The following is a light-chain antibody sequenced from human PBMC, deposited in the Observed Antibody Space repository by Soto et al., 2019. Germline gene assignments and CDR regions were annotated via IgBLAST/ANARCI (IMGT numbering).Light chain of an antibody. V-gene: IGKV3-15*01. CDR3: KQYKGWPPFT. J-gene: IGKJ5*01. CDR2: GAS. Sequence: EIVMTQSPATLSVSPGETSTLSCRASQYVSNKVAWYQQKPGQAPSLXXLGASTRATGVPARFSGSGSGTEFTLSISSLQSEDFAVYYGKQYKGWPPFTFGQGTRLEI. CDR1: QYVSNK.